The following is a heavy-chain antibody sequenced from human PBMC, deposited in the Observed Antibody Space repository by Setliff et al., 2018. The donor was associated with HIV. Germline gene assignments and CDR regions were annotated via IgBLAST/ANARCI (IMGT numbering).Heavy chain of an antibody. CDR3: ARGQIGYGDYDLNWFDP. Sequence: GSLRLSCAISGFIFSSYTMHWVRQAPGKGLEWVSSISSSYNSIYYTDSVKGRFTISSGNAKNSLYLQMNSLRLEDTAVYYCARGQIGYGDYDLNWFDPWGQGTLVTVSS. V-gene: IGHV3-21*01. D-gene: IGHD4-17*01. J-gene: IGHJ5*02. CDR2: ISSSYNSI. CDR1: GFIFSSYT.